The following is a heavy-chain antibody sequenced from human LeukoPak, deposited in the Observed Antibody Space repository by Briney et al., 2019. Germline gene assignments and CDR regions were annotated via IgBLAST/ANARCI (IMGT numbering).Heavy chain of an antibody. CDR1: GGSISSYY. Sequence: PSETLSLTCTASGGSISSYYWSWIRQPPGKGLEWIGYIYYSGSTNYNPSLKSRVTISVDTSKNQFSLKLSSVTAADTAVYYCARGVPTITIFGVVIHFDYWGQGTLVTVSS. D-gene: IGHD3-3*01. CDR3: ARGVPTITIFGVVIHFDY. CDR2: IYYSGST. V-gene: IGHV4-59*01. J-gene: IGHJ4*02.